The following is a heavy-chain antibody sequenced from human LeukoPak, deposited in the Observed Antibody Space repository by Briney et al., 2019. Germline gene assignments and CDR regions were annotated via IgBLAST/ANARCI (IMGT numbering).Heavy chain of an antibody. Sequence: GGSLRLSCAASGFTFSSYTMSWVRQAPGKGLEWVSTITTSDGNTYYADSVKGRFTVSRDNSKNTLYLQMNSLRAEDTAVYYCARDLLKGAQAYYGMDVWGQGTTVTVSS. CDR3: ARDLLKGAQAYYGMDV. CDR1: GFTFSSYT. CDR2: ITTSDGNT. J-gene: IGHJ6*02. V-gene: IGHV3-23*01. D-gene: IGHD1-26*01.